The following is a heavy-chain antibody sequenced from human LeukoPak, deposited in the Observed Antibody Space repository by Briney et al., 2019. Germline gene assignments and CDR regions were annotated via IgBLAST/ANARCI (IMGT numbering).Heavy chain of an antibody. CDR2: IKQDGSEK. J-gene: IGHJ5*02. D-gene: IGHD6-13*01. CDR1: GFTFSSYW. CDR3: ARDLKQQLENWFDP. Sequence: GGSLRLSCAASGFTFSSYWMSWVRQAPGKGLEWVANIKQDGSEKYYVDSVKGRFTISRDNAKNSLYLQMNSLRAEDTAVYYCARDLKQQLENWFDPWGQGTLVTVSS. V-gene: IGHV3-7*03.